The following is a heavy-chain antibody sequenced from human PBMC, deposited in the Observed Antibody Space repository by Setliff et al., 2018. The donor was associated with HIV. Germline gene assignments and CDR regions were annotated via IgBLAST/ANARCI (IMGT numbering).Heavy chain of an antibody. D-gene: IGHD3-3*01. CDR3: ARRLLTRSGVALGAFDL. Sequence: HGESLKISCKGSGYGFSSYWIGWVRQMPGKGLAWMGLIYPGDSDTRYNPSFQGQATISADQSITSAYLQWSSLRPSDTAIYYSARRLLTRSGVALGAFDLWGQGTMVTGS. V-gene: IGHV5-51*01. CDR2: IYPGDSDT. J-gene: IGHJ3*01. CDR1: GYGFSSYW.